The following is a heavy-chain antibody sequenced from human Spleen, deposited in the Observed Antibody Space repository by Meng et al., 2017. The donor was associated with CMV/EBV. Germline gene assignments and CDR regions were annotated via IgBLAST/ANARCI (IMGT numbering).Heavy chain of an antibody. CDR3: ARIGGVSYGKYVGGWFDP. V-gene: IGHV3-30*04. Sequence: GESLKISCAVSGFTLSDHAMHWVRQAPAKGLEWVAATSYDGSGQHYADSVKGRFTISRDNSKNTLTLQMNSLRAEDTAVYYCARIGGVSYGKYVGGWFDPWGQGTLVTVSS. CDR2: TSYDGSGQ. D-gene: IGHD4-17*01. J-gene: IGHJ5*02. CDR1: GFTLSDHA.